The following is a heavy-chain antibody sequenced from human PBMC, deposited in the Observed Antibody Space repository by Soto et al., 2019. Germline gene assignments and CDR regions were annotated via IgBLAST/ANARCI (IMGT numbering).Heavy chain of an antibody. D-gene: IGHD2-15*01. Sequence: QVQLRESGPGMVRPSGTLSLACAVSGTSISSTFWWSWVRQSPGKGLEWIGEVYHSGGPKYNPSRTGPVTTSVAKADNQFSLELRSVTAADTALYYCATLPPRIVVVSTASPTWGRGTLVTVSS. CDR2: VYHSGGP. V-gene: IGHV4-4*02. CDR3: ATLPPRIVVVSTASPT. CDR1: GTSISSTFW. J-gene: IGHJ4*02.